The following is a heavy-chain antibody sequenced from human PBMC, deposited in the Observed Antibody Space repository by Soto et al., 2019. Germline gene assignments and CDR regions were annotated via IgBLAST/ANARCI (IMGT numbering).Heavy chain of an antibody. V-gene: IGHV1-69*01. CDR3: ARDGRDCGGAYCYSGGGSAP. CDR2: VIPMFGTA. D-gene: IGHD2-15*01. J-gene: IGHJ5*02. CDR1: GGTFNNYA. Sequence: QGQLVQSGAEVKKPGSSVKVSCKASGGTFNNYAISWVRQAPGQGLEWMGGVIPMFGTANYAQKFQGRVTIPADESTPTAYMELRSLRSEDTAVYYCARDGRDCGGAYCYSGGGSAPWAQETLVT.